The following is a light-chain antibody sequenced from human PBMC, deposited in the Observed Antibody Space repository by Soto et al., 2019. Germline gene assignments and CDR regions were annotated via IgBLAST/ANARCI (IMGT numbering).Light chain of an antibody. CDR3: SSYTTATTYV. CDR2: EVS. CDR1: SSDVGGYNY. Sequence: QPASVSGSPGQSITISCAGTSSDVGGYNYVSWYQHHPGKAPKLVIHEVSDRPSGISNRFSGSKSGNTASLTISGLQAEDEADYYCSSYTTATTYVFGTGTKLTVL. J-gene: IGLJ1*01. V-gene: IGLV2-14*01.